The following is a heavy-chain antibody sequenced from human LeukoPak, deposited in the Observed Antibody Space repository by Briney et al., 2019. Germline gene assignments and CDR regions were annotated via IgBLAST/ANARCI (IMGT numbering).Heavy chain of an antibody. CDR3: ARDLPDIVVVVAATWGSWFDP. D-gene: IGHD2-15*01. Sequence: VASVKVSCKASGYTFTGYYMHWVRQAPGQGLEWMGWINPNSGGTNYAQKFQGRVTMTRDTSISTAYMELSRLRSEDTAVYYCARDLPDIVVVVAATWGSWFDPWGQGTLVTVSS. CDR2: INPNSGGT. J-gene: IGHJ5*02. CDR1: GYTFTGYY. V-gene: IGHV1-2*02.